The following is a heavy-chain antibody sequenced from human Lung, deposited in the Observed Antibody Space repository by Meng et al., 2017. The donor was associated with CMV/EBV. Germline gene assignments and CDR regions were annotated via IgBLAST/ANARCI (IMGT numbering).Heavy chain of an antibody. CDR1: GLTFGEFV. Sequence: LGLAGEASGLTFGEFVMTWVGRAPGKGVEGMSTIAGSGGTTYYGASVRGRFTVSRDNSQNMVYLQINSLQADDTAVYYCARKVSSDYWGQGTLVTVSS. J-gene: IGHJ4*02. V-gene: IGHV3-23*01. CDR2: IAGSGGTT. CDR3: ARKVSSDY.